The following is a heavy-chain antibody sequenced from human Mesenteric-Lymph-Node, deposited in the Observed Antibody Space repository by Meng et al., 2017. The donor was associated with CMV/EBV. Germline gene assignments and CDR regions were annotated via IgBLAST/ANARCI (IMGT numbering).Heavy chain of an antibody. CDR1: GFTVSSNY. J-gene: IGHJ3*02. CDR3: ARDILRWYDAFDI. V-gene: IGHV3-21*01. Sequence: GESLKISCAASGFTVSSNYMSWVRQAPGKGLEWVSSISSISTYIYYADSVKGRFTISRDNAKNSLYLQMNSLRAEDTAVYYCARDILRWYDAFDIWGQGTMVTVAS. D-gene: IGHD4-23*01. CDR2: ISSISTYI.